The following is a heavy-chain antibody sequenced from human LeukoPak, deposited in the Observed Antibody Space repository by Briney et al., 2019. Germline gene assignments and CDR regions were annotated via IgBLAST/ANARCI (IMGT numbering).Heavy chain of an antibody. CDR2: ISSSGSTI. Sequence: PGGSLRLSCAASGFTFSSYEMNWVRQAPGKGLEWVSYISSSGSTIYYADSVKGRFTISRDNAKNTLYLQMNSLRAEDTAVYYCARCQPENGDFDYWGQGTLVTVSS. CDR1: GFTFSSYE. D-gene: IGHD4-17*01. CDR3: ARCQPENGDFDY. J-gene: IGHJ4*02. V-gene: IGHV3-48*03.